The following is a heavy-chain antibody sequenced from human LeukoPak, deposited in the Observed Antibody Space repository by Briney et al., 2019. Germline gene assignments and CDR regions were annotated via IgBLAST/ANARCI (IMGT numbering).Heavy chain of an antibody. V-gene: IGHV1-24*01. CDR2: FDPENAEI. CDR1: GNTLRELP. D-gene: IGHD3-3*01. J-gene: IGHJ4*02. CDR3: ATRGSDFWSGFDF. Sequence: ASVKVSCKLSGNTLRELPIQWVRQAGGKGLEWMAGFDPENAEIVYAQKFQGRVTMTEDTSTNTAYMELTSLTSDDTALYYCATRGSDFWSGFDFWGQGTQVTVSS.